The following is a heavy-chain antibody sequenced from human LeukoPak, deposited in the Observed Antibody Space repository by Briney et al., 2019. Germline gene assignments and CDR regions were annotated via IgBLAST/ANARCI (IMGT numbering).Heavy chain of an antibody. J-gene: IGHJ4*02. Sequence: SETLSLTCTVSGGSISSGGYYWSWIRQHPGKGLEWIGYIYYSGSTYYNPSLKSRVTISVDTSKNQFSLKLSSVTAADTAVYYCARDLMGSEWWNYGGYFDYWGQGTLVTVSS. CDR2: IYYSGST. D-gene: IGHD1-7*01. CDR1: GGSISSGGYY. V-gene: IGHV4-31*03. CDR3: ARDLMGSEWWNYGGYFDY.